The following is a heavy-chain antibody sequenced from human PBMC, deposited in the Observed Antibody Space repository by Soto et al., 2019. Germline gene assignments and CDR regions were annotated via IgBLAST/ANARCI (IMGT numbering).Heavy chain of an antibody. CDR2: ISTGGSSI. CDR1: GITFSSSE. D-gene: IGHD6-13*01. V-gene: IGHV3-48*03. Sequence: TGGSLRLSCVTSGITFSSSEMNWVRQAPGKGLEWVSYISTGGSSIYYADSVKGRFTISRDNAKNSVYLQMNSLRAEDTAVYYCTRVRAGAAVGYYGMDVWGQGTTVTVSS. CDR3: TRVRAGAAVGYYGMDV. J-gene: IGHJ6*02.